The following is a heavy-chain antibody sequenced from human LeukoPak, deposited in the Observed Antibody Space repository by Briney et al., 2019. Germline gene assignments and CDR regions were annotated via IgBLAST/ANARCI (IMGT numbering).Heavy chain of an antibody. D-gene: IGHD4-17*01. V-gene: IGHV3-23*01. J-gene: IGHJ4*02. CDR1: GFTFSSDA. CDR2: INVSGGST. Sequence: PGGSLTLSCAASGFTFSSDANCWVRHPPAPGLELVSAINVSGGSTYYADSVKGRFTISRDNTKNTLYLQMNSLRAEDTAVYYCAKDRISRYGDYVYGYWGQGTLVTVSS. CDR3: AKDRISRYGDYVYGY.